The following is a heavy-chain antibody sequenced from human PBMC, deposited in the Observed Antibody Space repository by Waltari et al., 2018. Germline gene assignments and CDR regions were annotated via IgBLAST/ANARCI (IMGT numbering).Heavy chain of an antibody. CDR1: GGSFSGYY. CDR2: INHSGST. V-gene: IGHV4-34*01. J-gene: IGHJ6*03. D-gene: IGHD3-9*01. Sequence: QVQLQQWGAGLLKPSETLSLTCAVYGGSFSGYYWSWIRQPPGKGLGWIGEINHSGSTNYNPSLKSRVTISVDTSKNQFSLKLSSVTAADTAVYYCARGARYFDWLLGYYYYYYMDVWGKGTTVTVSS. CDR3: ARGARYFDWLLGYYYYYYMDV.